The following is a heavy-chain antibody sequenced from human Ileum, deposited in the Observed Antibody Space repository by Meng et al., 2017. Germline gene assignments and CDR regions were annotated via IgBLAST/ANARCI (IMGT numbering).Heavy chain of an antibody. D-gene: IGHD7-27*01. J-gene: IGHJ4*02. CDR2: AST. CDR1: GGSVSSAGYQ. Sequence: QVQLQESGPGLVRPSETLSLICTVSGGSVSSAGYQWGWIRQPPGKGLEWIGYASTKYNPSLKSRVTISLDTSKNQFSLKLSSVTAADTAVYYCARDHWGSLDYWGQGILVTVSS. CDR3: ARDHWGSLDY. V-gene: IGHV4-61*08.